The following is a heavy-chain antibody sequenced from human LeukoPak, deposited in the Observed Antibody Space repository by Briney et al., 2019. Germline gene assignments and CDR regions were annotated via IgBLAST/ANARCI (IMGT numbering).Heavy chain of an antibody. CDR1: GYSFTSYW. D-gene: IGHD6-19*01. Sequence: GDSLKISCKGSGYSFTSYWIGWVRQMPGKGLEWMGIIYPGDSDTRYSPSFQGQVTISADKSISTAYLQWSSLKASDTAMYYCARRRAVAGTGGWFDPWGQGTLVTVSS. V-gene: IGHV5-51*01. CDR3: ARRRAVAGTGGWFDP. CDR2: IYPGDSDT. J-gene: IGHJ5*02.